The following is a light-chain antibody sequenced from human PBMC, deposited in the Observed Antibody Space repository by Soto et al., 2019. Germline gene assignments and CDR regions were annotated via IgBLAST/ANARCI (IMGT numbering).Light chain of an antibody. V-gene: IGKV3-15*01. CDR2: GAS. Sequence: EIVVTQSPATLSVSPGERATLSCRASQSVSSNFAWYQQKPGQAPRLLIYGASTMASGLPARFSGSGSGTEFTLTISRLEPEDFAVYYCQQYGSSPITFGQGTRLEIK. CDR3: QQYGSSPIT. CDR1: QSVSSN. J-gene: IGKJ5*01.